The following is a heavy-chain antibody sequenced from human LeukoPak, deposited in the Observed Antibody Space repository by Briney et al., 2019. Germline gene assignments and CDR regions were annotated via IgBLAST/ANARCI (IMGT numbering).Heavy chain of an antibody. CDR2: IYSDGST. CDR3: ARGQEMATILGYFDY. V-gene: IGHV3-53*01. J-gene: IGHJ4*02. CDR1: GFTVSSNY. D-gene: IGHD5-24*01. Sequence: GGSLRLSCAASGFTVSSNYMSWGRQAPGKGLQWVSVIYSDGSTYYADSVRGRFTISRDNSKNTLYLQMNSLRAEDTAVYYCARGQEMATILGYFDYWGQGTLVTVSS.